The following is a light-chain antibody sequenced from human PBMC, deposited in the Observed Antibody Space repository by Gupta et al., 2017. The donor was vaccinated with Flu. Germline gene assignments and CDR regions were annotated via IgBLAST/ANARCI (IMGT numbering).Light chain of an antibody. CDR1: QDINNW. J-gene: IGKJ2*01. CDR3: QQSNRFPYT. V-gene: IGKV1-12*01. CDR2: AAS. Sequence: DAQVTQSPSSVSASVGDRVTMTRRASQDINNWVAWYQQRPGIAPKLLIYAASSLQSGVPSRFSGSGSQTEFTLTISSLHPEDSATYYCQQSNRFPYTFGQGTKLEIK.